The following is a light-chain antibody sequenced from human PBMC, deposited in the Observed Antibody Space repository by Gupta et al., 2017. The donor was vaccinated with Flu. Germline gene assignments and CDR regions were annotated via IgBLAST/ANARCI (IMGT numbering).Light chain of an antibody. CDR3: QQDNIPPLT. J-gene: IGKJ4*01. Sequence: DIQMTQSPSTLSASVGDRVTVTCQASDNINTCLGWYHQRPGKAPRLLIYKASTLQSGVPSRIRGSGSRTDFILTINLLQADDAGNYYCQQDNIPPLTFGGGTKVAIK. CDR2: KAS. CDR1: DNINTC. V-gene: IGKV1-5*03.